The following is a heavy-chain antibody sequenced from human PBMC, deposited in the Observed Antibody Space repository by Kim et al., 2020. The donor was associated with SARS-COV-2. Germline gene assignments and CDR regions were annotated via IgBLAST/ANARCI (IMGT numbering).Heavy chain of an antibody. J-gene: IGHJ3*01. CDR1: GFIFSIYF. CDR3: VKERNALDV. V-gene: IGHV3-64*03. CDR2: IRKKGDIK. Sequence: GGSLRLSCSASGFIFSIYFMHWVRQAPGKGLEYLAAIRKKGDIKYYVDSVKGRFTISRDNSKKTVYLQMSSLRPEDTAVYYCVKERNALDVWGQGTMVTV.